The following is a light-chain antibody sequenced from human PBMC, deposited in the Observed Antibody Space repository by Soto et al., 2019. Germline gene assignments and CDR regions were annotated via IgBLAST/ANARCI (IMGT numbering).Light chain of an antibody. CDR2: GAS. Sequence: EIVLTQSPGTLALSPGEGATLSCRASQSVSKYLAWYQQKPGQAPRLLIYGASSRATGIPDSFSGSGSGTDFTLTISRLEPEDFGVYYCQQYGGSPQTFGQGTKVEIK. CDR1: QSVSKY. V-gene: IGKV3-20*01. CDR3: QQYGGSPQT. J-gene: IGKJ1*01.